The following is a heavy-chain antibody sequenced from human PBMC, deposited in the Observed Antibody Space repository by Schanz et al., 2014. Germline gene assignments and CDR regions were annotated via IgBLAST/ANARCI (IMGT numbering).Heavy chain of an antibody. CDR1: GYTFTSYD. CDR2: INPIGGST. D-gene: IGHD3-10*01. CDR3: ARGSPENMIRGELDY. V-gene: IGHV1-46*03. Sequence: QVQLVQSWAEVKGPGASVRVSCKASGYTFTSYDFNWVRQAPGQGLEWMGIINPIGGSTTYAQKFRGAVTLTTDTSTDTAYLELTSLRSEDTAVYYCARGSPENMIRGELDYWGQGTLVTVSS. J-gene: IGHJ4*02.